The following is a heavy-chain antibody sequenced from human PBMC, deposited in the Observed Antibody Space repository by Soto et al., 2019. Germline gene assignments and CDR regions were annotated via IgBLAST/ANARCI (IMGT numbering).Heavy chain of an antibody. CDR2: ISSSSSYI. D-gene: IGHD2-15*01. CDR3: ARYEHKYCSGGSCYAGYYYYMDV. J-gene: IGHJ6*03. CDR1: GFTFSSYS. Sequence: GGSLRLSCAASGFTFSSYSMNWVRQAPGKGLEWVSSISSSSSYIYYADSVKGRFTISRDNAKNSLYLQMNSLRAEDTAVYYCARYEHKYCSGGSCYAGYYYYMDVWGKGTTVTVSS. V-gene: IGHV3-21*01.